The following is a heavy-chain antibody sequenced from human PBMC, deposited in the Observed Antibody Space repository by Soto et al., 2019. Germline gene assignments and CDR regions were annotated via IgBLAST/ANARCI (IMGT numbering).Heavy chain of an antibody. Sequence: QVQLMQSGAEVKKPGASVKVSCKASGDTFTDYYIHWVRQAPGQGLEWMGTVNPSGGHTTYAQHFLGRVTMTRATSTSTLYMVLTSLTSDDTAVYYCARGGHVAVVTAALDYWGQGTLVTVSS. CDR2: VNPSGGHT. V-gene: IGHV1-46*01. CDR3: ARGGHVAVVTAALDY. D-gene: IGHD2-21*02. CDR1: GDTFTDYY. J-gene: IGHJ4*02.